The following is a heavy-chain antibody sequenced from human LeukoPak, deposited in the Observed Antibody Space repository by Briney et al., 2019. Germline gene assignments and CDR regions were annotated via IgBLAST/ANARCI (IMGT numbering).Heavy chain of an antibody. CDR1: GGSISNGSYY. D-gene: IGHD1-26*01. J-gene: IGHJ4*02. CDR3: AGSAWAPY. CDR2: IYYSGST. Sequence: SETLSLTCTVSGGSISNGSYYWGWIRQSPGKGLEWIGSIYYSGSTYYNLSLKSRVTISVDTSKNQFSLKVNSVTAADTAVYYCAGSAWAPYWGQGTLVTVSS. V-gene: IGHV4-39*01.